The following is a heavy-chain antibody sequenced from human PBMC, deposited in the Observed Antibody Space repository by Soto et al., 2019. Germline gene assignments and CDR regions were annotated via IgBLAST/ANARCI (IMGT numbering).Heavy chain of an antibody. CDR2: ISGSNNNI. J-gene: IGHJ4*02. CDR1: GFNLRNYE. CDR3: VRDGHSGWHFDS. D-gene: IGHD6-19*01. Sequence: GGSLRLSCAVSGFNLRNYEMNWVRQVPGKGLEWISKISGSNNNIYYADSVKGRFTISRDNANNVLFLQMNSLRAEDTAVYYCVRDGHSGWHFDSWGQGALVTVSS. V-gene: IGHV3-48*03.